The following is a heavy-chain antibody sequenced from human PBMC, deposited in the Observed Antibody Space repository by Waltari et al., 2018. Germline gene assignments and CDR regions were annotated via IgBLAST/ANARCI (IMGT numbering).Heavy chain of an antibody. V-gene: IGHV3-43D*04. Sequence: EVQLVESGGVVVQPGGSLRLSCAASGFTFDDYAMHWVRHAPGTGLEWVSLISWDGGSTYYADSVKGRFTISRDNSKNSLYLQMNSLRAEDTALYYCAKDIKRIAAAGKHNGYYYGMDVWGQGTTVTVSS. CDR3: AKDIKRIAAAGKHNGYYYGMDV. CDR2: ISWDGGST. J-gene: IGHJ6*02. CDR1: GFTFDDYA. D-gene: IGHD6-13*01.